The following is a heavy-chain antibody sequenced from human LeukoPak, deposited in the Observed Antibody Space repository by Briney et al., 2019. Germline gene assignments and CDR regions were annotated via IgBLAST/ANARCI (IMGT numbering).Heavy chain of an antibody. CDR1: GGSISSSSYY. V-gene: IGHV4-39*01. D-gene: IGHD3-22*01. Sequence: SETLSLTCTVSGGSISSSSYYWGWPRQPPGKGLEWIASIYYSGSTYYNPSLRSRVTISVDTSKNQFSLKLSSVTAADTAVYYCARGYYDSSGYYWYFDYWGQGTLVTVSS. J-gene: IGHJ4*02. CDR2: IYYSGST. CDR3: ARGYYDSSGYYWYFDY.